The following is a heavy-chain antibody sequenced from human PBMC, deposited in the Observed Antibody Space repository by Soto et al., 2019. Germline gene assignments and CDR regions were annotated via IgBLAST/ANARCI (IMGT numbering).Heavy chain of an antibody. J-gene: IGHJ1*01. CDR2: ISGSGGST. Sequence: GGSLRLSCAASGFTFSSYAMSWVRQAPGKGLEWVSAISGSGGSTYYADSVKGRFTISRDNSKNTLYLQMNSLRAEDTAVYYCAKRPLRYYGSGSYEYFQHWGQGTLVTVSS. D-gene: IGHD3-10*01. V-gene: IGHV3-23*01. CDR1: GFTFSSYA. CDR3: AKRPLRYYGSGSYEYFQH.